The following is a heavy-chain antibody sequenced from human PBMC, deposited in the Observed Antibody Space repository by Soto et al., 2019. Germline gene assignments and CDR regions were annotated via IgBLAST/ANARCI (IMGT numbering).Heavy chain of an antibody. Sequence: TGGSLRLSCAASGLTFSSCEMNWVRQAPGKGLEWVSYIGTRGRTMYYADSVKGRFTISRDNAKSSLFLQMNSLRAEDTAVYYCAGRYCTNGVCHLGLSDYWGQGTLVTVSS. J-gene: IGHJ4*02. CDR1: GLTFSSCE. CDR3: AGRYCTNGVCHLGLSDY. V-gene: IGHV3-48*03. CDR2: IGTRGRTM. D-gene: IGHD2-8*01.